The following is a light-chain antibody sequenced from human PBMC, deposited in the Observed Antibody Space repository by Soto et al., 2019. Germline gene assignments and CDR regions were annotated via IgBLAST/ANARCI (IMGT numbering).Light chain of an antibody. CDR1: QSVSSSY. CDR3: RQYGSSHT. J-gene: IGKJ2*01. Sequence: EIVLTQSPGTLSLSPGERATLSCRASQSVSSSYLAWYQQKPGQAPRLLIYGASSRATGIPDRFSGSGSGTDFTLTISRLEPEDFAVYYCRQYGSSHTFGQGTKLEI. CDR2: GAS. V-gene: IGKV3-20*01.